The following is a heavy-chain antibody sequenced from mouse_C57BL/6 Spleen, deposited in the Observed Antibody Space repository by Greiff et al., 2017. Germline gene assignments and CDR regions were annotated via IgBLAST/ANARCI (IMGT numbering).Heavy chain of an antibody. D-gene: IGHD3-3*01. Sequence: QVQLQQPGAELVKPGASVKLSCKASGYTFTSYWMHWVKQRPGQGLEWIGMIHPNSGSNNYNEKFKSKATLTVDKSSSSAYMQLSSLTSEDSAVYYCARGDYDAMDYWGQGTSGTVSS. CDR2: IHPNSGSN. J-gene: IGHJ4*01. CDR3: ARGDYDAMDY. CDR1: GYTFTSYW. V-gene: IGHV1-64*01.